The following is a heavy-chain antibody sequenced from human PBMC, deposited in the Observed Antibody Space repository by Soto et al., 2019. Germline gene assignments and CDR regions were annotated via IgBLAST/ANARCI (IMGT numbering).Heavy chain of an antibody. CDR3: ARHDVLDV. V-gene: IGHV3-30-3*01. CDR2: ISYDGSNK. Sequence: QVQLVESGGGVVQPGRSLRLSCAASGFTFSSYAMHWVRQAPGKGLEWVAVISYDGSNKYYADSVKGRFTISRDNSKNTLYLQMNSLRAEDTAVYHCARHDVLDVWGQGTTVTVSS. CDR1: GFTFSSYA. D-gene: IGHD3-3*01. J-gene: IGHJ6*02.